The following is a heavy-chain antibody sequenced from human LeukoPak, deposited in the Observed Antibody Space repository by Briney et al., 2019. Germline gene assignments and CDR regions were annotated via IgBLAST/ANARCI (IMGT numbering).Heavy chain of an antibody. D-gene: IGHD6-13*01. CDR2: VYYSGTT. Sequence: PSETLSLTCSVSGGSISLSYYYWGWIRQPPGKALEWIGSVYYSGTTSYNPSLKSRVTISVDMSKNHFSLRLSSVTAADTAMYYCARGHSSSPNWFDPWGQGTLVTVSS. V-gene: IGHV4-39*07. CDR1: GGSISLSYYY. CDR3: ARGHSSSPNWFDP. J-gene: IGHJ5*02.